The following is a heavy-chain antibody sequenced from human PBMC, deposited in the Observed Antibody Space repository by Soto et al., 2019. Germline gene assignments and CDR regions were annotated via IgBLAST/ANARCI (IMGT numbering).Heavy chain of an antibody. CDR1: GGSISSYY. CDR2: IYYSGST. V-gene: IGHV4-59*08. CDR3: ARHRGKRYCSGGSCKSFAFDI. D-gene: IGHD2-15*01. J-gene: IGHJ3*02. Sequence: SETLSLTCTVSGGSISSYYWSWIRQPPGKGREWIGYIYYSGSTNYNPSLKSRVTISVDTSKNQFSLKLSSVTAADTAVYDCARHRGKRYCSGGSCKSFAFDIWGQGTMVTVSS.